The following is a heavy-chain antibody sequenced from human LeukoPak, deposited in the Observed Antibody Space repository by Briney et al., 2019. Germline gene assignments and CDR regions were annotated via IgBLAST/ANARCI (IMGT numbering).Heavy chain of an antibody. V-gene: IGHV1-24*01. CDR1: GYTLTELS. CDR3: ARGGDYYGSGSSFDY. CDR2: FDPEDGET. D-gene: IGHD3-10*01. J-gene: IGHJ4*02. Sequence: ASVKVSCKVSGYTLTELSMHWVRQAPGKGLEWMGGFDPEDGETIYAQKFQGRVTMTTDTSTSTAYMELRSLRSDDTAVYYCARGGDYYGSGSSFDYWGQGTLVTVSS.